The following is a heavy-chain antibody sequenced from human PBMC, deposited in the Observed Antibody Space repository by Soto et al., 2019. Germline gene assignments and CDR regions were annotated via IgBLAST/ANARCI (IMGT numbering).Heavy chain of an antibody. V-gene: IGHV4-31*02. D-gene: IGHD3-3*01. CDR2: IYYSRST. Sequence: QVQLRESGPGLLKPSQTLSLTCSVSGASISGASYYWTWIRQLPGKGLEWIGYIYYSRSTYYNPSLKSRVTISEDTSKNQFSLTLTSMTAADTAIYYCARSIFRAIDAFDIWGQGTMVTVSS. CDR1: GASISGASYY. CDR3: ARSIFRAIDAFDI. J-gene: IGHJ3*02.